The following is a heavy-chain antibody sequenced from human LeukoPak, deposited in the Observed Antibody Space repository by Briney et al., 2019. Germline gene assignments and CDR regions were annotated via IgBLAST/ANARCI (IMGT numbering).Heavy chain of an antibody. CDR3: ARWRFWSGEIDY. D-gene: IGHD3-3*01. CDR2: IYYSGSI. Sequence: SETLSLTCTVSGGSISSSSYYWGWIRQPPGKGLEWIGSIYYSGSIYYNPSLKSRVTISVDTSKNQFSLKLSSVTAADTAVYYCARWRFWSGEIDYWGQGTLVTVSS. J-gene: IGHJ4*02. V-gene: IGHV4-39*07. CDR1: GGSISSSSYY.